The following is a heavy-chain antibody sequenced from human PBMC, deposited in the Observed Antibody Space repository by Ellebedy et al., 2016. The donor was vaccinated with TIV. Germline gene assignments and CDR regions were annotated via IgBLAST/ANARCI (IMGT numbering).Heavy chain of an antibody. CDR3: ARGRITGTTGWFDP. V-gene: IGHV3-30*03. CDR2: ISYDGSNK. J-gene: IGHJ5*02. D-gene: IGHD1-20*01. CDR1: GFTFSSYG. Sequence: GGSLRLXXAASGFTFSSYGMHWVRQAPGKGLEWVAVISYDGSNKYYADSVKGRFTISRDNSKNTLYLQMNSLRAEDTAVYYCARGRITGTTGWFDPWGQGTLVTVSS.